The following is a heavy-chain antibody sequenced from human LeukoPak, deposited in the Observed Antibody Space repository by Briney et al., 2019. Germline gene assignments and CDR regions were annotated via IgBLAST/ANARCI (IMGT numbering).Heavy chain of an antibody. J-gene: IGHJ4*02. Sequence: PGRSLRLSCAASGFTFSSYGMHWVRQAPGKGLEWVAVISYDGSNKYYADSVKGRFTISRDNSKNTLYLQMNSLRAEDTAVYYCAKDDIPRRQQLVIDYWGQGTLVTVSS. CDR1: GFTFSSYG. CDR3: AKDDIPRRQQLVIDY. V-gene: IGHV3-30*18. D-gene: IGHD6-13*01. CDR2: ISYDGSNK.